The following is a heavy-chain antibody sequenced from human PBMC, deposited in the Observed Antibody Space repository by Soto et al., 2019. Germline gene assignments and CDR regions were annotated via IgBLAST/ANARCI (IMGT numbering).Heavy chain of an antibody. CDR3: ANSPGGYYSFDI. CDR1: GFTFSSYG. Sequence: QVQLVESGGGVVQPGRSLRLSCAASGFTFSSYGMHWVRQAPGKGLEWVAVISYDGSNKYYADSVKGRFTISRDNSKNTQYLQMNSLRAEDTAVYYCANSPGGYYSFDIWGQGTMVTVSS. V-gene: IGHV3-30*18. CDR2: ISYDGSNK. J-gene: IGHJ3*02. D-gene: IGHD3-3*01.